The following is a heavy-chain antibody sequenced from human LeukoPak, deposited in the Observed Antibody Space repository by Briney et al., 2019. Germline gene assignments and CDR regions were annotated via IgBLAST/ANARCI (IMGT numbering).Heavy chain of an antibody. V-gene: IGHV4-59*08. D-gene: IGHD3-9*01. J-gene: IGHJ4*02. CDR2: IYYSGST. Sequence: SETLSLTCAVYGGSFSGYYWSWIRQPPGKGLEWIGYIYYSGSTNYNPSLKSRVTISVDTSKNQFSLKLSSVTAADTAVYYCARHSKETLRYFDWPMFDYWGQGTLVTVSS. CDR3: ARHSKETLRYFDWPMFDY. CDR1: GGSFSGYY.